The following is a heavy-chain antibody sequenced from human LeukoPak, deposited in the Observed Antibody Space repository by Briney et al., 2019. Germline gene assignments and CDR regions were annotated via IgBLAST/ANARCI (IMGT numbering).Heavy chain of an antibody. CDR2: IYNDGST. V-gene: IGHV3-53*01. CDR1: GLTVSSSY. J-gene: IGHJ3*02. CDR3: ARNILFAFDI. Sequence: QAGVSLRLSCAASGLTVSSSYMSCVRQAPGKGLEWVSIIYNDGSTYYADSMKGRFTISRDNSKNTLYLQVNSLRAEDTAMYYCARNILFAFDIWGQGTMVTVSS.